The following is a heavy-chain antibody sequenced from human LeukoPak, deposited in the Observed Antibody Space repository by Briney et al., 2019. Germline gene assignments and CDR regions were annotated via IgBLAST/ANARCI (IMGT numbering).Heavy chain of an antibody. V-gene: IGHV1-8*01. CDR1: GYTFTSYD. CDR2: MNPNSGNT. J-gene: IGHJ5*02. D-gene: IGHD3-10*01. Sequence: GASVKVSCKASGYTFTSYDINWVRQATGQGLEWMGWMNPNSGNTGYAQKFQGRVTMTRNTSISTAYMELSSLRSEDTAVYYCARVRGVLWFGEINWFDPWGQGTLVTVSS. CDR3: ARVRGVLWFGEINWFDP.